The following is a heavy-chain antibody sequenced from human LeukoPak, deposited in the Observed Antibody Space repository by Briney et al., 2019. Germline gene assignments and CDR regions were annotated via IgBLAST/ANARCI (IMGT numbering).Heavy chain of an antibody. CDR2: IGSSGGST. V-gene: IGHV3-23*01. D-gene: IGHD2-21*02. J-gene: IGHJ1*01. Sequence: GGSLRLSCAASGFTFSSYDMSWVRQAPGKGLEWFSVIGSSGGSTYYADCVKGRFTISRDNSKNTLYLQMNSLRAEDTAVYYCAKMEVVTADDKYFQYWGQGTLVTVSS. CDR1: GFTFSSYD. CDR3: AKMEVVTADDKYFQY.